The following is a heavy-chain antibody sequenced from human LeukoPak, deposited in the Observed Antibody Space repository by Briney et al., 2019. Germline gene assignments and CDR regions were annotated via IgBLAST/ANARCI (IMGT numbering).Heavy chain of an antibody. Sequence: SETLSLTCAVSGGSLSSISSYWGWIRQPPGKGLEWIGRIYFSGSTRYNPSLESRVSISVDTSNNQFSLRLSSVTAADTAVYYCARHGPTALFDYWGQGTPVTVSS. D-gene: IGHD2-21*02. CDR3: ARHGPTALFDY. V-gene: IGHV4-39*01. CDR1: GGSLSSISSY. J-gene: IGHJ4*02. CDR2: IYFSGST.